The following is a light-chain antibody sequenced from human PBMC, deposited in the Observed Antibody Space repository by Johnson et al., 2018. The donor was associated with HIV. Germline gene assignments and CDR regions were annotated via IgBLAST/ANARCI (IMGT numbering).Light chain of an antibody. CDR3: GTWETSLRTGF. CDR1: SSNIGNNY. CDR2: DNN. V-gene: IGLV1-51*01. Sequence: QAVLTQPPSVSAAPGQKVAISCSGSSSNIGNNYVSWYQQVPGTAPKLLIYDNNRRPSGIPDRFSGSKSGSLATLGITGLQTGAEDDYYCGTWETSLRTGFFGTGTKVTVL. J-gene: IGLJ1*01.